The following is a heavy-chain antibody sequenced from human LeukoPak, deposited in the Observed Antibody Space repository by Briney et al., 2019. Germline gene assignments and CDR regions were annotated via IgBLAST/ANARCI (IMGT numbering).Heavy chain of an antibody. CDR1: GGSISSYY. V-gene: IGHV4-59*12. D-gene: IGHD6-6*01. Sequence: SETLSLTCTVSGGSISSYYWSWIRQPPGKGLEWIGYIYYSGSTNYNPSLKSRVTISVDTSKNQFSLQLNSVTPEDTAVYYCARGGEYSSSSFGRYYFDYWGQGTLVTVSS. J-gene: IGHJ4*02. CDR3: ARGGEYSSSSFGRYYFDY. CDR2: IYYSGST.